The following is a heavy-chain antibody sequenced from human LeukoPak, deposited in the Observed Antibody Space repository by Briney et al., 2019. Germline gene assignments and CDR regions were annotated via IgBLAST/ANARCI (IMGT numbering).Heavy chain of an antibody. CDR2: IYTSGST. V-gene: IGHV4-4*08. CDR1: GGSISSYY. CDR3: ARDRRERYCSSTSCSNYYYMDV. Sequence: SETLSLTCTVSGGSISSYYWNWIRQPPAKGLEWIGRIYTSGSTNYNPSLKSRVTISVDTSKNQFSLKLSSVTAADTAVYYCARDRRERYCSSTSCSNYYYMDVWGKGTTVTISS. D-gene: IGHD2-2*01. J-gene: IGHJ6*03.